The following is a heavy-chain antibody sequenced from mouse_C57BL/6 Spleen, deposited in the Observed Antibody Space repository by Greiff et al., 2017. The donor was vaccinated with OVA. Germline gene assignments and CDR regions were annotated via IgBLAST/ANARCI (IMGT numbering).Heavy chain of an antibody. Sequence: QVQLQQSGPELVKPGASVKISCKASGYAFSSSWMNWVKQRPGKGLEWIGRIYPGDGATNYNGKFKGKATLTADKSSSTAYMQLSSLTSEDSAVYFCARVGLGEDYAMDYWGQGTSVTVSS. V-gene: IGHV1-82*01. CDR2: IYPGDGAT. CDR1: GYAFSSSW. J-gene: IGHJ4*01. D-gene: IGHD3-1*01. CDR3: ARVGLGEDYAMDY.